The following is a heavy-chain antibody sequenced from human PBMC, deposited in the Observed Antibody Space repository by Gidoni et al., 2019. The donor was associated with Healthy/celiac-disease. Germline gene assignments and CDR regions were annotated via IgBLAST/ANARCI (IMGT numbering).Heavy chain of an antibody. D-gene: IGHD3-10*01. CDR1: GGSIRSGGYY. CDR3: ARPSGPGKMFNFDY. Sequence: QVQLQESGPGLVKPSQTLSLTCTVSGGSIRSGGYYWSWIRQHPGKGLEWIGYIYYSGSTYYNPSLKSRVTISVDTSKNQFSLKLSSVTAADTAVYYCARPSGPGKMFNFDYWGQGTLVTVSS. V-gene: IGHV4-31*03. CDR2: IYYSGST. J-gene: IGHJ4*02.